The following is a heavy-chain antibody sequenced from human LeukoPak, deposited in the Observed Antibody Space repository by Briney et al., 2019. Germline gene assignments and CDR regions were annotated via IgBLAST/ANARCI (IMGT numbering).Heavy chain of an antibody. J-gene: IGHJ4*02. CDR2: INPNSGGT. V-gene: IGHV1-2*04. Sequence: ASVKVSCKASGYTFTGYYMHWVRQAPGQGLEWMGWINPNSGGTNYAQKFQGWVTMTRDTSISTAYMELSRLRSDDTAVYYCARSGVAVAGTAEGFFDYWGQGTLVTVSS. CDR3: ARSGVAVAGTAEGFFDY. D-gene: IGHD6-19*01. CDR1: GYTFTGYY.